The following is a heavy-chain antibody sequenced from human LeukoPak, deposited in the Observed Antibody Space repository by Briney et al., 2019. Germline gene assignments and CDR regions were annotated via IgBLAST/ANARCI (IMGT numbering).Heavy chain of an antibody. D-gene: IGHD3-22*01. CDR2: VYHTGST. J-gene: IGHJ4*02. CDR1: GGSINTFYY. CDR3: GSWGTAMIG. V-gene: IGHV4-59*01. Sequence: SETLSLTCTVSGGSINTFYYWSWIRQPPGKGLEWIGYVYHTGSTNYNPSPKSRGTISIDASKNQFSLKLSSVTAADTAVYYCGSWGTAMIGWGQGTLVTVSS.